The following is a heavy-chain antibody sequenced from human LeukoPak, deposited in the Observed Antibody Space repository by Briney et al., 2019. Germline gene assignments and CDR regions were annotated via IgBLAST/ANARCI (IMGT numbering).Heavy chain of an antibody. CDR2: IYYSGST. D-gene: IGHD1-7*01. V-gene: IGHV4-59*08. Sequence: PSETLSLTCTVSGGSISSYYWSWIRQPPGKGLEWIGYIYYSGSTNYNPSLKSRVTISVDTSKNQFSLKLSSVTAADTAVYYCARKLRDYYGMDVWGQGTTVTVSS. J-gene: IGHJ6*02. CDR1: GGSISSYY. CDR3: ARKLRDYYGMDV.